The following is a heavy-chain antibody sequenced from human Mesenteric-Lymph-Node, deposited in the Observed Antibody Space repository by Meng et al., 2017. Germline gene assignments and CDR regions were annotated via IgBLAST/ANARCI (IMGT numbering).Heavy chain of an antibody. D-gene: IGHD3-10*01. V-gene: IGHV3-23*04. CDR2: ISGSGGST. J-gene: IGHJ5*02. CDR3: AKTDSITMVRGVKGWFDP. CDR1: GGTFSSYA. Sequence: VRWVQSAAEVKKPGSSVKVSCKASGGTFSSYAMSWVRQAPGKGLEWVSAISGSGGSTYYADSVKGRFTISRDNSKNTLYLQMNSLRAEDTAVYYCAKTDSITMVRGVKGWFDPWGQGTLVTVSS.